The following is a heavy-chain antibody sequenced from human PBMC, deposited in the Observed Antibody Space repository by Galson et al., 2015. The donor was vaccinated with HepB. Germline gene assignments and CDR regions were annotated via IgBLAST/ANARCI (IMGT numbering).Heavy chain of an antibody. CDR2: ISYDGSNK. D-gene: IGHD6-19*01. J-gene: IGHJ4*02. CDR1: GFTFSSYA. Sequence: SLRLSCAASGFTFSSYAMHWVRQAPGKGLEWVAVISYDGSNKYYADSVKGRFTISRDNSKNTLYLQMNSLRAEDTAVYYCARAYSSGPTPDLYYFDYWGQGTLVTVSS. CDR3: ARAYSSGPTPDLYYFDY. V-gene: IGHV3-30-3*01.